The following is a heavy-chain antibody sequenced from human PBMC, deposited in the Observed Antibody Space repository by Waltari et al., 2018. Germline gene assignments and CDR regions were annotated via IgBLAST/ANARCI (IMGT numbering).Heavy chain of an antibody. CDR3: AKGSDIVVVVASIDY. D-gene: IGHD2-15*01. V-gene: IGHV3-9*01. J-gene: IGHJ4*02. Sequence: EVQLVESGGGLVQPGRSLRLSCAASGFTFDDYAMHWVRQAPGKGLGCVSSISRNSGGIGDADSVNGRVTVARDNAKNSLYLQMNSLRAEDTALYYCAKGSDIVVVVASIDYWGQGTLVTVSS. CDR2: ISRNSGGI. CDR1: GFTFDDYA.